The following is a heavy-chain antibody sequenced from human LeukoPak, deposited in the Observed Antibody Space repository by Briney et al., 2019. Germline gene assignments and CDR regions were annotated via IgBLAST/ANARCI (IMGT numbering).Heavy chain of an antibody. D-gene: IGHD3-10*01. CDR3: AHPGGPGSFDV. CDR1: GFSLSTGGVGVG. Sequence: SGPTLVNPTPTVTLTCTFSGFSLSTGGVGVGVGWIRQPPGKALEWLALIYWDDDKRYSPSLKSRLTITKDTSKNQVVLTMTNMDPADTATYYCAHPGGPGSFDVWGQGTVVTVSS. V-gene: IGHV2-5*02. CDR2: IYWDDDK. J-gene: IGHJ3*01.